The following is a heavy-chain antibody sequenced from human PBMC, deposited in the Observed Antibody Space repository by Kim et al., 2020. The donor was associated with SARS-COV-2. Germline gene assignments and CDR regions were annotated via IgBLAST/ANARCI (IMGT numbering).Heavy chain of an antibody. Sequence: GGSLRLSCAASGFFFSDYYMSWIRQAPGKGLEWVAYISSRGFTTHYADSVKGRFTLSMDNAKNSLYLQMNSLRAEDTALYYCARVGSTVAAGTIDYWGQGTLVTVSS. CDR2: ISSRGFTT. J-gene: IGHJ4*02. CDR1: GFFFSDYY. V-gene: IGHV3-11*01. CDR3: ARVGSTVAAGTIDY. D-gene: IGHD6-13*01.